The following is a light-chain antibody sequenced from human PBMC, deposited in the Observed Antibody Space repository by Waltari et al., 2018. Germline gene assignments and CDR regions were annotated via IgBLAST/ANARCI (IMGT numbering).Light chain of an antibody. V-gene: IGKV3-20*01. J-gene: IGKJ4*01. CDR3: QQYDISPLT. CDR1: QTVRTNY. Sequence: DIVLTPSPVTLSLSPVESATLSCRASQTVRTNYLAWYQQKPGQAPTLLIYGASSRATGIPDRFSGSGSGTDFSLTISSLEPEDFAVYYCQQYDISPLTFGGGTKVEIK. CDR2: GAS.